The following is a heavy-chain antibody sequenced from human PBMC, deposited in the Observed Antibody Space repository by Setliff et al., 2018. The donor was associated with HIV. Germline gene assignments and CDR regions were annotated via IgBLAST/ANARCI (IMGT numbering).Heavy chain of an antibody. Sequence: ASVQVSCKASVYSFTSYGVSWLRQAPGQGLEWMGWISAYNGNTNYAQKLQGRVTMTTDTYTSTAYMELRSLRSDDTAVYYWARGTTPLGWFDPWGQGTLVTVSS. D-gene: IGHD2-2*01. J-gene: IGHJ5*02. CDR1: VYSFTSYG. CDR2: ISAYNGNT. V-gene: IGHV1-18*01. CDR3: ARGTTPLGWFDP.